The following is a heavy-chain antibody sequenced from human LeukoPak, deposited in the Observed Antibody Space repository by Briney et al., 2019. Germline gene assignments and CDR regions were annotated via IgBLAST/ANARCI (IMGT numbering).Heavy chain of an antibody. CDR3: ARARLPAATHAGYYYMDV. D-gene: IGHD2-2*01. Sequence: SETLSLTCAVYGGSFSGYYWSWIRQSPGKGLEWIGEIYHSGSTNYSPSLKSRVTISVDKSKNQFSLKLSSVTAADTAVYYCARARLPAATHAGYYYMDVWGKGTTVTVSS. CDR2: IYHSGST. J-gene: IGHJ6*03. CDR1: GGSFSGYY. V-gene: IGHV4-34*01.